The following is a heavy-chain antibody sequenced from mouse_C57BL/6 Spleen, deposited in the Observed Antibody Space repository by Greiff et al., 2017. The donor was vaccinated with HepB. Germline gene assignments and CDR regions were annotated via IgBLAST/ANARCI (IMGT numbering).Heavy chain of an antibody. J-gene: IGHJ2*01. CDR1: GYTFTSYW. V-gene: IGHV1-64*01. Sequence: QVQLQQSGAELVKPGASVKLSCKASGYTFTSYWMHWVKQRPGQGLEWIGMIHPNSGSTNYNEKFKSKATLTVDKSSSTAYMQLSSLTSEDSAVYYCAREGDYDGEYYFDYWGQGTTLTVSS. CDR3: AREGDYDGEYYFDY. CDR2: IHPNSGST. D-gene: IGHD2-4*01.